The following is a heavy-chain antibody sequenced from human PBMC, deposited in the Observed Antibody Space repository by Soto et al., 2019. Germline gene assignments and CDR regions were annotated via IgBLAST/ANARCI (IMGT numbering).Heavy chain of an antibody. D-gene: IGHD6-13*01. V-gene: IGHV4-4*02. CDR3: ARLKYSSSWYHDSVTYYYYGMDV. CDR1: GGSISSSNW. CDR2: IYHSGST. J-gene: IGHJ6*02. Sequence: QVQLQESGPGLVKPSGTLSLTCAVSGGSISSSNWWSWVRQPPGKGLEWIGEIYHSGSTNYNPSLKSRVTISVDKSTNQFSLKLSSVTAADTAVYYCARLKYSSSWYHDSVTYYYYGMDVWGQGTTVTVSS.